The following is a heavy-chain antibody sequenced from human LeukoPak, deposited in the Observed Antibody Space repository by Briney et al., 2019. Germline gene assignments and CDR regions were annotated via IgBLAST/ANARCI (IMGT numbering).Heavy chain of an antibody. CDR2: ISSTDSTI. J-gene: IGHJ4*02. D-gene: IGHD1-14*01. Sequence: GGSLRLSCAASGFTFSDYYMSWIRRAPGKGLEWVSYISSTDSTIYYADSVKGRLTIYRDNAKNSLYLQMNSLRAEDTAVYYCASQIEPYYFDYWGQGTLVTVSS. V-gene: IGHV3-11*01. CDR1: GFTFSDYY. CDR3: ASQIEPYYFDY.